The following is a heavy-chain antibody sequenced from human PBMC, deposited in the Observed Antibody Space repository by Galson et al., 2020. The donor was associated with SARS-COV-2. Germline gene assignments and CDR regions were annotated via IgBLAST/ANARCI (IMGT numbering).Heavy chain of an antibody. V-gene: IGHV3-11*01. CDR3: ARGYVKADF. J-gene: IGHJ2*01. D-gene: IGHD2-2*01. CDR2: ISGSERSL. CDR1: GFNFSHYY. Sequence: GGSLRLSCVASGFNFSHYYMTWVRQAPGKGLEWISYISGSERSLYNAAAVKGRFTISRDNAKNSFFLQMNNLRGDDTAVYYCARGYVKADFWGRGTLVTVSS.